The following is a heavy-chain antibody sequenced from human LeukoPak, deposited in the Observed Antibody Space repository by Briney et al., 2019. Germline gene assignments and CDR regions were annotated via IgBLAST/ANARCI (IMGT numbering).Heavy chain of an antibody. CDR2: ISGSGGST. V-gene: IGHV3-23*01. Sequence: AGGSLRLSCAASGFTFSSYAMSWVRQAPGKGLEWVSAISGSGGSTYYADSVKGRFTISRDNSKNTLYLQMNSLRAEDTAVYYCAKTRASLVATIVFEDYWGQGTLVTVSS. CDR3: AKTRASLVATIVFEDY. CDR1: GFTFSSYA. D-gene: IGHD5-24*01. J-gene: IGHJ4*02.